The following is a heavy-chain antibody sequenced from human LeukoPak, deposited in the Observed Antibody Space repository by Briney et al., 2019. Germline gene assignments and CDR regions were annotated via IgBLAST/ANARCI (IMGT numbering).Heavy chain of an antibody. Sequence: ASVKVSCKASGYTFTRYGMNWVRQAPGQGLEWXXXISTYNGDTEYAQKMQGRVTMTRDTSTTTAYMELRSLRFDDTAVYYCARDMGLRFLEWPFDPWGQGTLVSVSS. CDR1: GYTFTRYG. V-gene: IGHV1-18*01. CDR3: ARDMGLRFLEWPFDP. J-gene: IGHJ5*02. CDR2: ISTYNGDT. D-gene: IGHD3-3*01.